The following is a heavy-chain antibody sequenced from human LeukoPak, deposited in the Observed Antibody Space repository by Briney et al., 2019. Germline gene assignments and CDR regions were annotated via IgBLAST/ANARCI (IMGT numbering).Heavy chain of an antibody. CDR3: AREGDIAAAGDIAAAGTPFDY. V-gene: IGHV1-46*01. CDR2: INPNGGRT. J-gene: IGHJ4*02. D-gene: IGHD6-13*01. CDR1: GYTFTSYY. Sequence: GASVKVSCKASGYTFTSYYMHWVRQAPGQGLEWMGIINPNGGRTNYAQKFQGRVTMTRDTSTCTVYMEVSSLRSEDTAVYYCAREGDIAAAGDIAAAGTPFDYWGQGTLVTVSS.